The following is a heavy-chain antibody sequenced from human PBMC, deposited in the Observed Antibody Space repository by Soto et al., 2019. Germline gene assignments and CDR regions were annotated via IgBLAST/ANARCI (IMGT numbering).Heavy chain of an antibody. Sequence: SVKVSCKAFGSTFSSYAISWVRQAPGQGLEWMGGIIPIFGTANYAQKFQGRVTITADESTSTAYMELCSLRSEDTAVYNCARFRQKQLVYYYYYGMDVWGQGTTVTVSS. D-gene: IGHD6-13*01. CDR1: GSTFSSYA. CDR2: IIPIFGTA. J-gene: IGHJ6*02. CDR3: ARFRQKQLVYYYYYGMDV. V-gene: IGHV1-69*13.